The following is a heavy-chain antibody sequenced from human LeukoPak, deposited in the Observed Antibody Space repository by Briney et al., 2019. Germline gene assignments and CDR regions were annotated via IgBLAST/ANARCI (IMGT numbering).Heavy chain of an antibody. J-gene: IGHJ4*02. CDR1: GGTFSSYA. CDR2: IIPIFGTA. Sequence: SVKVSCKASGGTFSSYAISWVRQAPGQGLEWMGGIIPIFGTANYAQKFQGRVTITADESTSTAYMELSSLRSEDTAVYYCARGRRYGYGSGRESGYWGQGTLVTVSS. CDR3: ARGRRYGYGSGRESGY. D-gene: IGHD3-10*01. V-gene: IGHV1-69*13.